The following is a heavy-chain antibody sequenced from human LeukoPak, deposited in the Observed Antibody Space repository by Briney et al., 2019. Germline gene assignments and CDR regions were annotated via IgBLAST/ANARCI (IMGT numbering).Heavy chain of an antibody. CDR1: EFTFSSYA. D-gene: IGHD1-26*01. CDR3: AKDRTVGASYWYFDL. V-gene: IGHV3-23*01. CDR2: ISGGGSRR. Sequence: PGGSLRLSCAASEFTFSSYAMSWVRQAPGKGLEWVSAISGGGSRRYYADSVKGRFTISRDSSKNTLFLHMNTLRAEDTAIYYCAKDRTVGASYWYFDLWGRGTLVTVSS. J-gene: IGHJ2*01.